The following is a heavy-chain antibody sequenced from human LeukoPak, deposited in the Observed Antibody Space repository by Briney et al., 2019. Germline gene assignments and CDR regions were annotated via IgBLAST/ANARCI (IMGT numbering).Heavy chain of an antibody. Sequence: PSETLSLTCAVSGGSISSGGYSWSWIRQPPGKGLEWIGYIYHSGSTYYNPSLKSRVTISVDRSKNQFSLKLSSVTAADTAVYYCARENIVVVPAAMHHYYYYMDVWGKGTTVTVSS. J-gene: IGHJ6*03. D-gene: IGHD2-2*01. CDR1: GGSISSGGYS. CDR2: IYHSGST. V-gene: IGHV4-30-2*01. CDR3: ARENIVVVPAAMHHYYYYMDV.